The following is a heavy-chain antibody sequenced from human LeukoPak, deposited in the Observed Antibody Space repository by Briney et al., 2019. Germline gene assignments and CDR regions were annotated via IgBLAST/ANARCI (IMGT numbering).Heavy chain of an antibody. J-gene: IGHJ4*02. CDR3: ARGAPQRYFDY. CDR2: ISGSGGST. Sequence: ETLSLTCTVSGYSISSGYYWGWIRQPPGKGLEWVSAISGSGGSTYYADSVRGRFTISRDNSKNTLYLQMNSLRAEDTAVYYCARGAPQRYFDYWGQGTLVTVSS. D-gene: IGHD6-25*01. V-gene: IGHV3-23*01. CDR1: GYSISSGYY.